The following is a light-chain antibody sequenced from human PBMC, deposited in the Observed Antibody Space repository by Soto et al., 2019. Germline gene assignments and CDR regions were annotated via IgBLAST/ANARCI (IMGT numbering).Light chain of an antibody. CDR2: EVS. J-gene: IGLJ1*01. CDR1: SNDVGHSSF. CDR3: NAQADNGKHV. Sequence: QSVLTQPPSASGSPGQSVTISCTGNSNDVGHSSFISWYQQHPGKGPKLIIYEVSKRPSGVLDRFSGSKSGNTASLSVSGLQDEDEADYFCNAQADNGKHVFGTGTKVTVL. V-gene: IGLV2-8*01.